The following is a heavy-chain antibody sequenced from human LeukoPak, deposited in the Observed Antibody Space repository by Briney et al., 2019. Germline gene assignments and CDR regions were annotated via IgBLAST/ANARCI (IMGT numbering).Heavy chain of an antibody. CDR2: IYPGDSDT. CDR1: GYSFTSYW. D-gene: IGHD3-9*01. CDR3: ARLAYDILTGYFDY. J-gene: IGHJ4*02. Sequence: PGESLKISSKGSGYSFTSYWIGWVRHMPGKGLEWRGIIYPGDSDTRYSPSFQGQVTISADKSISTAYLQWSSLKASDTAMYYCARLAYDILTGYFDYWGQGTLVTVSS. V-gene: IGHV5-51*01.